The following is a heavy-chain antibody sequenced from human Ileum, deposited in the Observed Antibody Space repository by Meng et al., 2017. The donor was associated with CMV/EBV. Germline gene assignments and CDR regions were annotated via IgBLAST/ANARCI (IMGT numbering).Heavy chain of an antibody. V-gene: IGHV1-2*02. CDR3: VVCSVGTCSDSFDF. J-gene: IGHJ4*02. Sequence: SGYTFDANYIHCVRRSPGQGLEWVGSILPRFRRTDLAEKFQGRVTVTSDTSITTAYMEVGSLTSDDSALYYCVVCSVGTCSDSFDFWGQGTLVTVSS. CDR1: GYTFDANY. CDR2: ILPRFRRT. D-gene: IGHD3/OR15-3a*01.